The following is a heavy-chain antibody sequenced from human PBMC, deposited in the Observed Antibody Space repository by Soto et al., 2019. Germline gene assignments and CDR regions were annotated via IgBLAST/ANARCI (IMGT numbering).Heavy chain of an antibody. V-gene: IGHV1-46*01. D-gene: IGHD2-21*02. CDR2: VNPSGGHT. CDR1: GDTFTDYY. J-gene: IGHJ4*02. CDR3: ARGGHVVVVTAALDY. Sequence: QVQLMQSGAEVKKPGASVKVSCKASGDTFTDYYIHWVRQAPGQGLEWMGTVNPSGGHTTYAQHFLGRVTMTRDTSTSTLYKELTSLTSGDPAIYYCARGGHVVVVTAALDYWGQGTLVTVSS.